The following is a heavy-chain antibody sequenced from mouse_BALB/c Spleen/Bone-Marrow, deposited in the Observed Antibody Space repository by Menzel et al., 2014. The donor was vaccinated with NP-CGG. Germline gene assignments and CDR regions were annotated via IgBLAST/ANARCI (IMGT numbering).Heavy chain of an antibody. Sequence: EVKLLASGGGLVQPGVSLKLSCAASGFVFSRYWMSWVRQAPGNGLEWIGAINRHSSTINYTPSLKDKIIISRDNAKNTLFLQMSKVGAEETALYYCARLGDRGWFADWGQGTLGTVSA. CDR1: GFVFSRYW. V-gene: IGHV4-1*02. CDR3: ARLGDRGWFAD. J-gene: IGHJ3*01. D-gene: IGHD3-3*01. CDR2: INRHSSTI.